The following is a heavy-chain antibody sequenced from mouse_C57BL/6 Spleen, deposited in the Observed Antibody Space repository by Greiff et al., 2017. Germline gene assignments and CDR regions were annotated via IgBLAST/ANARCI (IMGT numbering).Heavy chain of an antibody. CDR2: IYPGGGYT. Sequence: QVQLQQSGAELVRPGTSVKMSCKASGYTFTNYWIGWAKQRPGHGLEWIGDIYPGGGYTNYNEQFKGKATLTADKSSSTAYMQFSSLTSEDSAIYYCARGGDYDEGDYFDYWGQGTTLTVSS. CDR3: ARGGDYDEGDYFDY. D-gene: IGHD2-4*01. CDR1: GYTFTNYW. J-gene: IGHJ2*01. V-gene: IGHV1-63*01.